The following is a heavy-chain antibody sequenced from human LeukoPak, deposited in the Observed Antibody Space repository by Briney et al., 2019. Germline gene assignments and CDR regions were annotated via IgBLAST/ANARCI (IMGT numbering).Heavy chain of an antibody. CDR1: GGSISSSSYY. J-gene: IGHJ4*02. D-gene: IGHD3-10*01. CDR3: ARSHRFESSPSPNFDY. V-gene: IGHV4-39*07. Sequence: SETLSLTCTVSGGSISSSSYYWGWIRQPPGKGLEWIGSIYYSGRTYYNPSLKSRVTISVDTSKNQFSLKLSSVTAADTAVYYCARSHRFESSPSPNFDYWGQGTLVTVSS. CDR2: IYYSGRT.